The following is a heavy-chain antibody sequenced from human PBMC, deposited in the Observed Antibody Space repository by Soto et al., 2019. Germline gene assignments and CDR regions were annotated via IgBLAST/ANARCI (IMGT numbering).Heavy chain of an antibody. CDR3: ARRRSGINANIYGMEV. CDR2: IDPSDSYT. CDR1: GYIFTSYL. Sequence: GESLKISCKFSGYIFTSYLIICVRQMPGKGLEWMWRIDPSDSYTNYSPSFQGHVTISADNSISTAYLQWSSLKASDTAMYYCARRRSGINANIYGMEVWGKGNTVTVS. V-gene: IGHV5-10-1*01. J-gene: IGHJ6*04. D-gene: IGHD1-20*01.